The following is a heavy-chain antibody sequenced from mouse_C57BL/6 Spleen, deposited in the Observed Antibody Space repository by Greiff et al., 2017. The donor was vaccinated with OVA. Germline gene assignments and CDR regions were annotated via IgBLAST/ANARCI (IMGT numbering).Heavy chain of an antibody. J-gene: IGHJ2*01. CDR1: GYTFTDYN. CDR3: AYYYYDLYCFDY. Sequence: EVQLQQSGPELVKPGASVKMSCKASGYTFTDYNMHWVKQSHGKSLEWIGYINPNNGGTSYNQKFKGKATLTVNKSSSTAYMELRSLTSEDSSVYYCAYYYYDLYCFDYWGQGTTLTVSS. V-gene: IGHV1-22*01. CDR2: INPNNGGT. D-gene: IGHD2-4*01.